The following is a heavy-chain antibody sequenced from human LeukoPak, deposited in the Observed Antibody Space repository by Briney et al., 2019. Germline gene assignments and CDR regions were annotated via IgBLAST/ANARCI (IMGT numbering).Heavy chain of an antibody. CDR3: ARGRTCTNGVCSSGVGY. V-gene: IGHV1-8*01. J-gene: IGHJ4*02. CDR2: MNPNSGNT. Sequence: GASVKVSCKASGYTFTSYDINWVRRATGQGLEWMGWMNPNSGNTGYAQKFQGRVTMTRNTSISTAYMELSSLRSEDTAVYYCARGRTCTNGVCSSGVGYWGQGTLVTVSS. CDR1: GYTFTSYD. D-gene: IGHD2-8*01.